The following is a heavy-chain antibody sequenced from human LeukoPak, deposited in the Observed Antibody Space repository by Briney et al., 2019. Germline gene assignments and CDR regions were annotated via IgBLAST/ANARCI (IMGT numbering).Heavy chain of an antibody. D-gene: IGHD3-22*01. J-gene: IGHJ4*02. CDR1: GGTFSSYA. Sequence: ASVKVSCKASGGTFSSYAISWVRQASGQGPEWMGGIIPIFGTANYAQKFQGRVTITTDESTSTAYMELSSLRSEDTAVYYCARDYYDSSGYYPFDYWGQGTLVTVSS. CDR2: IIPIFGTA. V-gene: IGHV1-69*05. CDR3: ARDYYDSSGYYPFDY.